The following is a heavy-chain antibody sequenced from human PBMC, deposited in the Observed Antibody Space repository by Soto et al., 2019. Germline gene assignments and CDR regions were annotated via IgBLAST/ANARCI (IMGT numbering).Heavy chain of an antibody. CDR3: AKTCRYCSDESPWS. J-gene: IGHJ4*02. Sequence: VQLLESGGGLVQPGGSLRLSCTAFRFTFSSYALSWVRQAPGKGLEWVSAIRTSGAITYYAESVGGRFTLSRDDSKNTLYLQMNSLGAEDTAVYYWAKTCRYCSDESPWSWCQGTLVTVSA. V-gene: IGHV3-23*01. D-gene: IGHD2-15*01. CDR2: IRTSGAIT. CDR1: RFTFSSYA.